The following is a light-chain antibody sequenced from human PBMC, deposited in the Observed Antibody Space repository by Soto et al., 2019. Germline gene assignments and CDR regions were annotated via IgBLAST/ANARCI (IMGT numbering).Light chain of an antibody. CDR3: QQYGSSPRT. Sequence: EIVLTQSPGTLYMSPGERATLSCRASQSISNNYLAWYQQKPGQAPRLLIYGASSRATGIPDRFSGSGSGTDFTLTISRQEDEDFAVYYRQQYGSSPRTFGEGTKVEFK. J-gene: IGKJ1*01. V-gene: IGKV3-20*01. CDR1: QSISNNY. CDR2: GAS.